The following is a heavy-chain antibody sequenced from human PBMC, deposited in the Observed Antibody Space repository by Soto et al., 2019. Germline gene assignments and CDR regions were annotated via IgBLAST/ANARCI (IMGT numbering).Heavy chain of an antibody. CDR3: AGSDEGIAVAGSPDY. J-gene: IGHJ4*01. D-gene: IGHD6-19*01. V-gene: IGHV1-69*02. CDR2: IIPILGIA. Sequence: QVQLVQSGAEVKKPGSSVKVSCKASGGTFSSYTISWVRQAPGQGLEWMGRIIPILGIANYAQKFQGRVTITADKSTSTAYMELSSLRSEDTAVYYCAGSDEGIAVAGSPDYWGHGTLVTVSS. CDR1: GGTFSSYT.